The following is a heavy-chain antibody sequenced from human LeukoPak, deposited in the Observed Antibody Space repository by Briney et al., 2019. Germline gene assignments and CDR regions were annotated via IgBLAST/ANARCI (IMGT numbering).Heavy chain of an antibody. J-gene: IGHJ3*02. CDR2: ISPSGGTI. D-gene: IGHD3-3*01. CDR3: AREKRTEWTTGAFDM. CDR1: GGSITTYY. V-gene: IGHV3-11*01. Sequence: LSLTCTVSGGSITTYYMSWIRQAPEKGLEWLSYISPSGGTIYYTDSVKGRFTMSRDNAQNALYLQMNSLRAEDTAVYYCAREKRTEWTTGAFDMWGQGTMVIVSS.